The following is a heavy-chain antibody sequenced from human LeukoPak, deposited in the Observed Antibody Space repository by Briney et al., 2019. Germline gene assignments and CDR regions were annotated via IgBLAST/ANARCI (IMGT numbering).Heavy chain of an antibody. CDR3: AKGYCGGGRCRTDF. CDR2: IRDSGGST. J-gene: IGHJ4*02. V-gene: IGHV3-23*01. D-gene: IGHD2-21*01. Sequence: LAGGSLRLSCVASGFTFSSYGMSWVRQAPGKGLEWVSFIRDSGGSTYYADSVKGRFTISRDNPKNTLYLEMNSLRAEDTAVYYCAKGYCGGGRCRTDFWGQGTLVTVSS. CDR1: GFTFSSYG.